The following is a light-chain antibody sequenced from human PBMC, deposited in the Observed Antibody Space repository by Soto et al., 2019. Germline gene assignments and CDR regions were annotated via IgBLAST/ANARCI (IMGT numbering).Light chain of an antibody. Sequence: EIVLTQSPATLSLSPGERATLSCRASQSVSSSLAWYQQKPGQAPRLLIYDASNRATGIPARFSGSGSGTDFTLTISRLEPEEFGVYYCQQRSNWLLTFGGGNKVEI. CDR3: QQRSNWLLT. J-gene: IGKJ4*01. CDR2: DAS. V-gene: IGKV3-11*01. CDR1: QSVSSS.